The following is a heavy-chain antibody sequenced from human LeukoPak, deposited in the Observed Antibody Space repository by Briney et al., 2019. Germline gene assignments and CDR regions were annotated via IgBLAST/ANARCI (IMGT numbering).Heavy chain of an antibody. CDR1: GGSISSSGYY. V-gene: IGHV4-39*01. CDR3: ARHRDYITLDY. Sequence: SETLSLTCTVSGGSISSSGYYWGWIRQPPGKGLEWIGSIYYSGSTYYNPSLKSRVTISVDTSKNQFSLKLSSVTAADTAVYYCARHRDYITLDYWGQGTLVTVSS. J-gene: IGHJ4*02. CDR2: IYYSGST. D-gene: IGHD1-14*01.